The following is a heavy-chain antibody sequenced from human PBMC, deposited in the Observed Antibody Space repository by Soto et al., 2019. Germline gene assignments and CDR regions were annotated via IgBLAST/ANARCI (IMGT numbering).Heavy chain of an antibody. CDR1: GGTFNNYA. CDR3: ARSGQHLVLYNMDV. V-gene: IGHV1-69*01. Sequence: QVKLVQSGAEVKKPGSSVKVSCKASGGTFNNYAISWVRQAPGQGLEWMGGSIPIFGTPNYAQRFQGRVTITADESTSTAYMELSSLRSEDTAVYYCARSGQHLVLYNMDVWGQGTTVTVSS. CDR2: SIPIFGTP. D-gene: IGHD6-13*01. J-gene: IGHJ6*02.